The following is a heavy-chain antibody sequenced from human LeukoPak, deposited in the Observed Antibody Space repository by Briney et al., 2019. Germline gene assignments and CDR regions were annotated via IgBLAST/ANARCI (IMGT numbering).Heavy chain of an antibody. J-gene: IGHJ4*02. Sequence: KAGGSLRLSCAASGFTFSSYSMNWARQAPGKGLEWVSSISSSSSYIYYADSVKGRFTISRDNAKNSLYLQMNSLRAEDTAVYYCASRVNDFWSGYHPFDYWGQGTLVTVSS. CDR3: ASRVNDFWSGYHPFDY. CDR2: ISSSSSYI. CDR1: GFTFSSYS. V-gene: IGHV3-21*01. D-gene: IGHD3-3*01.